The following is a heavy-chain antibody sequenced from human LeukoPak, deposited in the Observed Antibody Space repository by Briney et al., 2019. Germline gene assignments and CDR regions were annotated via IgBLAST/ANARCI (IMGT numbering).Heavy chain of an antibody. J-gene: IGHJ3*02. Sequence: ASVKVSCKASGYTFTSYGISWVRQAPGQGLEWMGWISAYNGNTNYAQKLQGRVTMTTDTSTSTAYMELRSLRSDDTAVYYCARARSAKSSDENDAFDIWGQGTMVTVSS. CDR1: GYTFTSYG. D-gene: IGHD6-19*01. V-gene: IGHV1-18*01. CDR2: ISAYNGNT. CDR3: ARARSAKSSDENDAFDI.